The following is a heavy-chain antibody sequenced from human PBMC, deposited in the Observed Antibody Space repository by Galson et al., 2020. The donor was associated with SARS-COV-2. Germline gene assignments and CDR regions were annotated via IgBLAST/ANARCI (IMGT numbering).Heavy chain of an antibody. V-gene: IGHV3-21*01. Sequence: GGSLRLSCAASGITFSRNSMSWVRQAPGRGLEWVSGISSTSAYLHYADSVKGRFTIPRDNAKNSLYLQMDSLKVEDTAVYYCVRDIRGFHGLDVWGQGTTVTVSS. CDR1: GITFSRNS. CDR2: ISSTSAYL. J-gene: IGHJ6*02. D-gene: IGHD3-10*01. CDR3: VRDIRGFHGLDV.